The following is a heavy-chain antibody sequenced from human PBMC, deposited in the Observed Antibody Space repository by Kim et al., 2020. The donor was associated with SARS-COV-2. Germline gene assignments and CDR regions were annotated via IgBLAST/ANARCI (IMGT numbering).Heavy chain of an antibody. V-gene: IGHV3-30*18. D-gene: IGHD3-22*01. J-gene: IGHJ4*02. CDR1: GFTFSSYG. Sequence: GGSLRLSCAASGFTFSSYGMHWVRQAPGKGLEWVAVISYDGSNKYYADSVKGRFTISRDNSKNTLYLQMNSLRAEDTAVYYCAKDRARSYYYDSSGSPYFDYWGQGTLVTVSS. CDR2: ISYDGSNK. CDR3: AKDRARSYYYDSSGSPYFDY.